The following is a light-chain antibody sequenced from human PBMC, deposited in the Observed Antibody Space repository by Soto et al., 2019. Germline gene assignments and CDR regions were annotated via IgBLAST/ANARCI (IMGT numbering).Light chain of an antibody. Sequence: DIVMTQTPDSLAVSLGERAAINCRSIQSVLYNSNNDSYLTWYQQKPGQSPRVLIYWASTRESGVPDRFSGSGSGTDFTLTISSLQAEDVAVYYCQQYYSIPWTFGQGTKVDI. J-gene: IGKJ1*01. CDR1: QSVLYNSNNDSY. CDR2: WAS. V-gene: IGKV4-1*01. CDR3: QQYYSIPWT.